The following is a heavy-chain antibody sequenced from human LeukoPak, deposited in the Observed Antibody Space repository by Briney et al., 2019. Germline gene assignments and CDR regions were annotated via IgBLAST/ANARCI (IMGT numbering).Heavy chain of an antibody. Sequence: ASVKVSCKASGYTFSRCGISWVRQAPGQGLEWMGWISDYSGKTNYAQKFQGRVTMTTDTSTSTAYMELRSLRSDDTAVYYCARGISQLDWFDPRGQGTLVTVSS. CDR1: GYTFSRCG. D-gene: IGHD6-6*01. V-gene: IGHV1-18*01. CDR2: ISDYSGKT. CDR3: ARGISQLDWFDP. J-gene: IGHJ5*02.